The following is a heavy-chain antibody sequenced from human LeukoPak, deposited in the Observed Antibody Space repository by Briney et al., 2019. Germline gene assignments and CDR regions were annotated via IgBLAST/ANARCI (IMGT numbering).Heavy chain of an antibody. CDR3: ARGPRVTIFGVVLDLKNNWFDP. Sequence: ASVKVSCKASGYTFTSYYMHWVRQAPGQGLEWMGIINSSGGSTSYAQKFQGRVTMTRDTSTSTVYMELSSLRSEDTAVYYSARGPRVTIFGVVLDLKNNWFDPWGQGTLVTASS. D-gene: IGHD3-3*01. J-gene: IGHJ5*02. CDR2: INSSGGST. V-gene: IGHV1-46*03. CDR1: GYTFTSYY.